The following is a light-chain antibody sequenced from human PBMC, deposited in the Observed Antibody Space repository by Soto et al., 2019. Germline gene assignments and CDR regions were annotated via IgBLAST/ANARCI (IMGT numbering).Light chain of an antibody. J-gene: IGKJ1*01. V-gene: IGKV3-15*01. CDR2: RAS. CDR3: QHYNNWPPWT. CDR1: QSVGSS. Sequence: EIVMTQSPATLSVSPGERATLSCRASQSVGSSLAWYQQKPGQAPRLLIYRASTRATGIPVRFSGSGSGTDFTLTISSLQSEDFAVYYCQHYNNWPPWTFGQGTKVEIK.